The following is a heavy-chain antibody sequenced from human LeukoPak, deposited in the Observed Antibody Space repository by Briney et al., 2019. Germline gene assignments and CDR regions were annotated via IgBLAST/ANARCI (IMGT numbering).Heavy chain of an antibody. J-gene: IGHJ4*02. CDR2: IIPILGIA. D-gene: IGHD6-19*01. V-gene: IGHV1-69*04. CDR3: ARDRIAVAGTIDY. CDR1: GGTFSSYA. Sequence: SVKISCKASGGTFSSYAISWVRQAPGQGLEWMGRIIPILGIANYAQKFQGRVTITADKSTSTAYMELSSLRSEDTAVYYCARDRIAVAGTIDYWGQGTLVTVSS.